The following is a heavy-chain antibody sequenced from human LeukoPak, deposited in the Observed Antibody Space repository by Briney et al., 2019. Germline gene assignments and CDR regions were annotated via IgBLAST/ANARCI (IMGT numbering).Heavy chain of an antibody. CDR2: IWYDGSNK. CDR1: GFTFSSYG. Sequence: GGSLRLSCAASGFTFSSYGMHWVRQAPGKGLEWVAVIWYDGSNKYYADSVKGRFTISRDNSKNTLYLQMNSLRAEDTAVYYCAKHKDVEEMASLFDYWGQGTLVTVSS. D-gene: IGHD5-24*01. J-gene: IGHJ4*02. CDR3: AKHKDVEEMASLFDY. V-gene: IGHV3-33*06.